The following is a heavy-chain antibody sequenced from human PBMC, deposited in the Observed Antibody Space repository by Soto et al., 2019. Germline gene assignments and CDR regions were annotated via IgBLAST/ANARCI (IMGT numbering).Heavy chain of an antibody. CDR3: ARGSKITFGGVIVPYYFDY. CDR1: GFTFSSYD. D-gene: IGHD3-16*02. CDR2: IGTAGDT. J-gene: IGHJ4*02. Sequence: GGSLRLSCAASGFTFSSYDMHWVRQATGKGLEWVSAIGTAGDTYYPGSVKGRFTISRENAKNPLYLQMNSLRAGDTAVYYCARGSKITFGGVIVPYYFDYWGQGTLVTVSP. V-gene: IGHV3-13*01.